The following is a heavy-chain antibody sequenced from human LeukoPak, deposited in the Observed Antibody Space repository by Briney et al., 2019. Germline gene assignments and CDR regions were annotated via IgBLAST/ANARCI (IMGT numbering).Heavy chain of an antibody. J-gene: IGHJ4*02. D-gene: IGHD4-17*01. V-gene: IGHV3-49*04. Sequence: GGSLRLSCTASGFTFGDYAMSWVRQAPGKGLEWVGFIRSKAYGGTTEYAASVKGRFAISRDDSKSIAYLQMNSLKTEDTAVYYCTYGDYVPRDFDYWGQGTLVTVSS. CDR2: IRSKAYGGTT. CDR1: GFTFGDYA. CDR3: TYGDYVPRDFDY.